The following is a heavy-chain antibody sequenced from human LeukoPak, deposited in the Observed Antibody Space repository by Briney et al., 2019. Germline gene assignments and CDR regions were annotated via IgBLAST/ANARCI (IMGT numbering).Heavy chain of an antibody. V-gene: IGHV4-31*03. CDR1: GGSIASGGYY. CDR3: ARNPQYFFDR. CDR2: IHYRGKT. J-gene: IGHJ4*02. Sequence: SETLSLTCTVSGGSIASGGYYWSWLRHHPWKGLEWIGYIHYRGKTYYNPSLESRLNISVDTSKNQFSLRLDSVTAADTVIYYCARNPQYFFDRWGPGILVTVSS.